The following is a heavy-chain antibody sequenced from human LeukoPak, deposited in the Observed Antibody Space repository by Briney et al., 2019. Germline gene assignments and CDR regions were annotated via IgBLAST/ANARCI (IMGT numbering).Heavy chain of an antibody. CDR3: AKASDSSWPYYFDY. CDR1: GFTFSNYV. V-gene: IGHV3-23*01. J-gene: IGHJ4*02. Sequence: GGSLRLSCAASGFTFSNYVMAWVRQAPGKGPEWVSAISGSTTSTYNADSVKGRFTISRDNSKNTLYLQMNSLRADDTAVYYCAKASDSSWPYYFDYWGQGTLVTVSS. D-gene: IGHD6-13*01. CDR2: ISGSTTST.